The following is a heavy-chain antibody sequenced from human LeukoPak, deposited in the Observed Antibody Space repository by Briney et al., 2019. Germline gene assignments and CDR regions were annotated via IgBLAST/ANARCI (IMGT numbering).Heavy chain of an antibody. CDR3: AREGAYYDILTGYSPDAFDI. CDR1: GGSFSSGSYY. Sequence: SETLSLTCTVSGGSFSSGSYYWGWVRQPPGMGLEWIGYIYYSGSTNYNPSLKSRVTISVDTSKNQFSLKLSSVTAADTAVYYCAREGAYYDILTGYSPDAFDIWGQGTTVNGFS. D-gene: IGHD3-9*01. J-gene: IGHJ3*02. CDR2: IYYSGST. V-gene: IGHV4-61*01.